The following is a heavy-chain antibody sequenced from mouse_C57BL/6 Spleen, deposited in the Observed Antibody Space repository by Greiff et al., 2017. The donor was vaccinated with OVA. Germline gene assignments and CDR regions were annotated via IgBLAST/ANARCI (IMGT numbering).Heavy chain of an antibody. J-gene: IGHJ2*01. Sequence: EVKLQESGGGLVQPKGSLKLSCAASGFSFNTYAMNWVRQAPGKGLEWVARIRSKSNNYATYYADSVKDRFTISRDDSESMLYLQMNNLKTEDTAMYYCVRHGAQAPFDYWGQGTTLTVSS. CDR2: IRSKSNNYAT. CDR1: GFSFNTYA. D-gene: IGHD3-2*02. CDR3: VRHGAQAPFDY. V-gene: IGHV10-1*01.